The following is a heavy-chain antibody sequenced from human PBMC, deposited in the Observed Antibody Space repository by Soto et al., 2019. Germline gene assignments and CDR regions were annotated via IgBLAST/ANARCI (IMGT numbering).Heavy chain of an antibody. J-gene: IGHJ4*02. CDR2: ISYDGSNK. CDR1: GFTFSSYA. Sequence: QVQLVESGGGVGQPGRSLRLSCAASGFTFSSYAMHWVRQAPGKGLEWVAVISYDGSNKYYADSVKGRFTISRDNAKTALYLQMNRLRAEDTAVYYCARDRVTMVRGVIITRKGFDYWGQGTLVTVSS. V-gene: IGHV3-30-3*01. CDR3: ARDRVTMVRGVIITRKGFDY. D-gene: IGHD3-10*01.